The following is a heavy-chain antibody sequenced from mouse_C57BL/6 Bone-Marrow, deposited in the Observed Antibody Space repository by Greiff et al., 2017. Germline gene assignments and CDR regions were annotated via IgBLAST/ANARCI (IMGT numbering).Heavy chain of an antibody. CDR3: ARSYYYGSSSVAY. Sequence: EVQGVESGGGLVKPGGSLKLSCAASGFTFSSYAMSWVRQTPEKRLEWVATISDGGSYTYYPDNVKGRFTISRDNAKNNLYLQMSHLKSEDTAMYYCARSYYYGSSSVAYWGQGTLVTVSA. CDR2: ISDGGSYT. J-gene: IGHJ3*01. D-gene: IGHD1-1*01. CDR1: GFTFSSYA. V-gene: IGHV5-4*01.